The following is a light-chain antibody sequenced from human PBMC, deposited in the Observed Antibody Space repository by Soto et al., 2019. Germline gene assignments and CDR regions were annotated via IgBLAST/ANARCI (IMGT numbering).Light chain of an antibody. CDR3: CSYAGSSTLV. Sequence: QSALTQPASVSGSPGQSITISCTGTSSDVGNYNLVSWYQQHPGKAPKLMICEGSERPSGVSNRFSGSKSGNTASLTISGLQAEDEADYYCCSYAGSSTLVFGGGTKLTVL. J-gene: IGLJ2*01. V-gene: IGLV2-23*01. CDR1: SSDVGNYNL. CDR2: EGS.